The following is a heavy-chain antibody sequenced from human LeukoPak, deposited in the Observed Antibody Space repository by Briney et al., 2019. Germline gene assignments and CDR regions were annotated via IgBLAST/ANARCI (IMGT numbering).Heavy chain of an antibody. CDR1: GYTFTGHY. J-gene: IGHJ6*03. CDR2: INPNSGGT. D-gene: IGHD6-13*01. V-gene: IGHV1-2*02. Sequence: ASVKVSCKASGYTFTGHYMHWVRQAPGQGLEWMGWINPNSGGTSYAQKFQGRVTMTRDTSISTAYMELSRLRSDDTAVYYCARGGVAAAGTEPYYYYYYMDVWGKGTTATISS. CDR3: ARGGVAAAGTEPYYYYYYMDV.